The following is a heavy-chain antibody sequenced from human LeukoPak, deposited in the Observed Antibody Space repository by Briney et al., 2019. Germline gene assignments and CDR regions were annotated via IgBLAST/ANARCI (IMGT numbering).Heavy chain of an antibody. CDR2: IKEDGTET. Sequence: GGSLRLSCAASGFTSSSYWMSWVRLAPGKGLEWVANIKEDGTETYYVDSVKGRFTISRDNAKNSLYLQMNSLRVEDTAVYYCAKEGRSLQTYWGQGTLVTVSS. V-gene: IGHV3-7*03. CDR3: AKEGRSLQTY. D-gene: IGHD5-24*01. J-gene: IGHJ4*02. CDR1: GFTSSSYW.